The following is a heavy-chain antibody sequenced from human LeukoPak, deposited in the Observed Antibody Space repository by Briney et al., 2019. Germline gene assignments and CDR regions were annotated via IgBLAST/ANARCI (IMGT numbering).Heavy chain of an antibody. J-gene: IGHJ3*02. Sequence: GGSLRLSCAASGFTFSSYAMSWVRQTPGKGLEWVSAISGSGGSTYYADSVKGRFTISRDNAKNSLYLQMNSLRDEDTAVYYCARRGAYGSGTYYNAFDIWGQGTVVTVSS. D-gene: IGHD3-10*01. CDR2: ISGSGGST. V-gene: IGHV3-23*01. CDR3: ARRGAYGSGTYYNAFDI. CDR1: GFTFSSYA.